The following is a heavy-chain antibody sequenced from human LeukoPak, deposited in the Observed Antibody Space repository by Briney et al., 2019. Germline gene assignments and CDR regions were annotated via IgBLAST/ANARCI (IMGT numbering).Heavy chain of an antibody. CDR2: ISGSGGST. Sequence: GGSLRLSCAASGFTFSSYGMSWVRQAPGKGLEWVSAISGSGGSTYYADSVKGRFTISRDNSKNTLYLQMNSLRAEDTAVYYCAREYCSGGSCLDYWGQGTLVTVSS. CDR3: AREYCSGGSCLDY. CDR1: GFTFSSYG. V-gene: IGHV3-23*01. D-gene: IGHD2-15*01. J-gene: IGHJ4*02.